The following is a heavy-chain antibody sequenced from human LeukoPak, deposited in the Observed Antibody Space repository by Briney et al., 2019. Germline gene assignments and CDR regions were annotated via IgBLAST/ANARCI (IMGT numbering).Heavy chain of an antibody. CDR1: GFTFSSYS. CDR3: ARDWSGKDY. CDR2: ISSSSTYI. V-gene: IGHV3-21*01. Sequence: AGGSLRLSCAASGFTFSSYSMNWVRQAPGEGLEWVSSISSSSTYIYYADSVKGRFTISRDDAKNSLYLQMNSLGAEDTAVYYCARDWSGKDYWGQGTLVTVSS. D-gene: IGHD4-23*01. J-gene: IGHJ4*02.